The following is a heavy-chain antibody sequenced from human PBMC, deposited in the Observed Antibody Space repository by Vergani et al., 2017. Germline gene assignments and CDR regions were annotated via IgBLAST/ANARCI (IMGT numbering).Heavy chain of an antibody. Sequence: EVQLVESGGGLVQPGGSLRLSCAASGFTVSSNYMSWVRQAPGKGLEWVSVIYSGGSTYYADSVKGRFTISRDNSKNTLYLQMNSLRAEDTAVYYCARDPPLDYYGSARYGMDVWGQGTTVTVSS. V-gene: IGHV3-66*02. J-gene: IGHJ6*02. D-gene: IGHD3-10*01. CDR1: GFTVSSNY. CDR2: IYSGGST. CDR3: ARDPPLDYYGSARYGMDV.